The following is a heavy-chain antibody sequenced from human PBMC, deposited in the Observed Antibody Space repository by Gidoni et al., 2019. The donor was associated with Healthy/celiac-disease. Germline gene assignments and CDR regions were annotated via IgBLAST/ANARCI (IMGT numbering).Heavy chain of an antibody. CDR1: GFPFSSYS. J-gene: IGHJ1*01. CDR3: AREGIRYSSSYFQH. CDR2: ISSSSSYI. V-gene: IGHV3-21*01. D-gene: IGHD6-6*01. Sequence: EVQLVESGGGLVKPGGSLRLSCAASGFPFSSYSMNWVRQAPGKGLEWVSSISSSSSYIYYADSVKGRFTISRDNAKNSLYLQMNSLRAEDTAVYYCAREGIRYSSSYFQHWGQGTLVTVSS.